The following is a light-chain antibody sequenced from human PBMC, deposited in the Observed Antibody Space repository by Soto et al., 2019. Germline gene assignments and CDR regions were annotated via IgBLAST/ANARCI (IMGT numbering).Light chain of an antibody. CDR3: SSYTSSSTYV. CDR1: SSDVGGYNY. Sequence: QSALTQPASVSEAPGQSIAISCTGTSSDVGGYNYVSWYQHHPGKAPKLMVYDVSNRPSGVSNRFSGSKSGNTASLTISGLQAEDEADYYCSSYTSSSTYVFGTGTKLTVL. CDR2: DVS. J-gene: IGLJ1*01. V-gene: IGLV2-14*03.